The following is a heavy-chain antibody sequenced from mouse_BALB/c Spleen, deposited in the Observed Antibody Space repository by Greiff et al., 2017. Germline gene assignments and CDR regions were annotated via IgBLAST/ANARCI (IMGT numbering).Heavy chain of an antibody. Sequence: EVNLVESGGGLVKPGGSLKLSCAASGFTFSSYAMSWVRQSPEKRLEWVAEISSGGSYTYYPDTVTGRFTISRDNAKNTLYLEMSSLRSEDTAMYYCARVIYYDTGAMDYWGQGTSVTVSS. V-gene: IGHV5-9-4*01. D-gene: IGHD2-4*01. J-gene: IGHJ4*01. CDR1: GFTFSSYA. CDR3: ARVIYYDTGAMDY. CDR2: ISSGGSYT.